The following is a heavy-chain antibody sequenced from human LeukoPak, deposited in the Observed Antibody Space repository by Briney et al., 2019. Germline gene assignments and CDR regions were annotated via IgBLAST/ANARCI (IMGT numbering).Heavy chain of an antibody. Sequence: GGSLRLSCAASGFTFSSYGMHWVRQAPGKGLEWVAFIRYDGSNKYYADSVKGRFTISRDNSKNTLYLQMNSLRAEDTAVYYCARDEGSGYYYGPQFDYWGQGTLVTVSS. D-gene: IGHD3-22*01. V-gene: IGHV3-30*02. J-gene: IGHJ4*02. CDR2: IRYDGSNK. CDR3: ARDEGSGYYYGPQFDY. CDR1: GFTFSSYG.